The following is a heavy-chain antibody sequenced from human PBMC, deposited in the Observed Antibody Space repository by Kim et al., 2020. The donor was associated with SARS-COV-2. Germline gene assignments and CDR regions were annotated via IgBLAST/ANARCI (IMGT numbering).Heavy chain of an antibody. CDR2: IYYSGST. D-gene: IGHD3-10*01. CDR1: GGSISSYY. J-gene: IGHJ6*02. CDR3: ARHRVNYYGSGSYSPARDYYYYGMDV. Sequence: SETLSLTCTVSGGSISSYYWSWIRQPPGKGLEWIGYIYYSGSTNYNPSLKSRVTISVDTSKNQFSLKLSSVTAADTAVYYCARHRVNYYGSGSYSPARDYYYYGMDVWGQGTTVTVSS. V-gene: IGHV4-59*08.